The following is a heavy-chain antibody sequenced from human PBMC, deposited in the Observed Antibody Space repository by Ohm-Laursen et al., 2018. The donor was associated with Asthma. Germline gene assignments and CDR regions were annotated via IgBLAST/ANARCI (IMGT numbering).Heavy chain of an antibody. V-gene: IGHV1-69*01. D-gene: IGHD1-20*01. CDR2: IIPIFGTA. J-gene: IGHJ5*02. Sequence: VSSVKVSCKASGGTFSSYAISWVRQAPGQGLEWMGGIIPIFGTANYAQKFQGRATITADESTSTAYMELSSLRSEDTAVYYCAGGHRNWNDVGRFVFSWFDPWGQGTLVTVSS. CDR1: GGTFSSYA. CDR3: AGGHRNWNDVGRFVFSWFDP.